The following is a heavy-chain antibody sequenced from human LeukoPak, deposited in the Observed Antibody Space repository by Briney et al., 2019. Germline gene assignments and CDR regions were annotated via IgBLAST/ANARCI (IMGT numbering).Heavy chain of an antibody. Sequence: GGSLRLSCAASGFTFSSYEMNWVRQAPGKGLEWVSAISGSGGSTYYADSVKGRFTISRDNSKNTLYLQMNSLRAEDTAVYYCATQSSTNYYDSSGYTRRRDYWGQGTLVTVSS. D-gene: IGHD3-22*01. CDR1: GFTFSSYE. CDR3: ATQSSTNYYDSSGYTRRRDY. J-gene: IGHJ4*02. CDR2: ISGSGGST. V-gene: IGHV3-23*01.